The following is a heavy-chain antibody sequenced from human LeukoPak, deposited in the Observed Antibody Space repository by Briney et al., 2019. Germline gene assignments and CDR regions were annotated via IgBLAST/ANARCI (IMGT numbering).Heavy chain of an antibody. D-gene: IGHD3-16*01. CDR3: ARDRALGSGKYYFDY. J-gene: IGHJ4*02. CDR1: SGSISSDSYF. V-gene: IGHV4-39*07. CDR2: LFHDGNT. Sequence: SETLSLTCSVSSGSISSDSYFWAWIRQPPGKAPEWIGSLFHDGNTYDNPSLKSRVTISVDTSKNQFSLKLRSVTAADTAVYYCARDRALGSGKYYFDYWGQGTLVTVSA.